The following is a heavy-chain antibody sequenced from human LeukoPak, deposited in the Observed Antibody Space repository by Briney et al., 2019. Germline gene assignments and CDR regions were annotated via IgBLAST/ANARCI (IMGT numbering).Heavy chain of an antibody. J-gene: IGHJ5*02. CDR2: INSDGSST. Sequence: QTGGSLRLSCAASGFTFSSHWMHWVRQAPGKGLVWVSRINSDGSSTSYADSVKGRFTISRDNAKNTLYLQMNSLRAEDTAVYCCARESSSGWFDPWGQGTLVTVSS. D-gene: IGHD6-6*01. CDR1: GFTFSSHW. CDR3: ARESSSGWFDP. V-gene: IGHV3-74*01.